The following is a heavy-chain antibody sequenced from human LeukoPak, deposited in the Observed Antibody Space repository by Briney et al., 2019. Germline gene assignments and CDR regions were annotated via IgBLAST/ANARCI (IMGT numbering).Heavy chain of an antibody. Sequence: KPSETLSLTCTVSGGSISSYYWRWLRPPTGKGLEWIGYLYYSGSTNYTPSLKSRVTISVDTSKNQFSLKLSSVTAADTAVYYCARVPHRITMVRGVNRAFDYWGQGTLVTVSS. V-gene: IGHV4-59*01. J-gene: IGHJ4*02. CDR2: LYYSGST. CDR1: GGSISSYY. CDR3: ARVPHRITMVRGVNRAFDY. D-gene: IGHD3-10*01.